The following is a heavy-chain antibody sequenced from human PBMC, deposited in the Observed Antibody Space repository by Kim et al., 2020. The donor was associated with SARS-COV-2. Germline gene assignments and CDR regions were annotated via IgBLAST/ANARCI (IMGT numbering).Heavy chain of an antibody. CDR2: IYYSGST. D-gene: IGHD6-13*01. Sequence: SETLSLTCTVSGGSISSSSYYWGWIRQPPGKGLEWIGSIYYSGSTYYNPSLKSRVTISVDTSKNQFSLKLSSVTAADTAVYYCARQGIAAAGPYEHWFDPWGQGTLVTVSS. V-gene: IGHV4-39*01. CDR1: GGSISSSSYY. CDR3: ARQGIAAAGPYEHWFDP. J-gene: IGHJ5*02.